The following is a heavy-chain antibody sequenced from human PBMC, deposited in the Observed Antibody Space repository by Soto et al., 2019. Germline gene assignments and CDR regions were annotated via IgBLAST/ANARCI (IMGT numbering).Heavy chain of an antibody. Sequence: SVKVSCKASGYAFTSYAMHWVRQAPGQGLEWMGGIIPIFGTANYAQKFQGRVTITADESTSTAYMELSSLRSEDTAVYYCARGRIQLTYYFDYWGQGTLVTVSS. J-gene: IGHJ4*02. CDR1: GYAFTSYA. V-gene: IGHV1-69*13. CDR3: ARGRIQLTYYFDY. D-gene: IGHD5-18*01. CDR2: IIPIFGTA.